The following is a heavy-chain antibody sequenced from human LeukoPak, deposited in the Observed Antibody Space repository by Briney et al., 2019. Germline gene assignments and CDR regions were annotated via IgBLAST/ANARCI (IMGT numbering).Heavy chain of an antibody. J-gene: IGHJ4*02. CDR2: ISAYNGNT. CDR3: ATGSYCSSTSCYDY. V-gene: IGHV1-18*01. CDR1: GYTFTSYG. D-gene: IGHD2-2*01. Sequence: ASVKVSCKASGYTFTSYGISWVRQAPGQGLEWMGWISAYNGNTNYAQKLQGRVTMTTDTSTSTAYMELRSLRSDDTAVYYCATGSYCSSTSCYDYWGQGTLVTVSS.